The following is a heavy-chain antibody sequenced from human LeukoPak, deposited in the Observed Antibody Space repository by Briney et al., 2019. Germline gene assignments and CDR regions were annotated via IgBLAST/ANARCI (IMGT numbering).Heavy chain of an antibody. CDR1: GFTFSSHS. J-gene: IGHJ4*02. CDR3: AREYAVTGNFDY. Sequence: GSLRLSCVDFGFTFSSHSMIWVRQAPGKGLEWVSFISSSSSPIKYADSVKGRFTTSRDNAKNSVYLQMNSLRGEDTAVYYCAREYAVTGNFDYWGQGTLVSVSS. D-gene: IGHD2-21*02. V-gene: IGHV3-21*01. CDR2: ISSSSSPI.